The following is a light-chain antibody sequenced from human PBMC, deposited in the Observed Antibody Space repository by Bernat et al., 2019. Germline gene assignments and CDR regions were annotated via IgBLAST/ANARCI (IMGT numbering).Light chain of an antibody. J-gene: IGKJ1*01. CDR2: KAS. CDR3: QQYNMRPWT. Sequence: DIQMTQSPSTLSASVGDRVTITCRASQSISNWLAWYQQKPGKAPKLLIYKASSLESGVPSRFSGSGSGTEFTLTISSLQSEDFAVYYCQQYNMRPWTFGQGTKVEI. CDR1: QSISNW. V-gene: IGKV1-5*03.